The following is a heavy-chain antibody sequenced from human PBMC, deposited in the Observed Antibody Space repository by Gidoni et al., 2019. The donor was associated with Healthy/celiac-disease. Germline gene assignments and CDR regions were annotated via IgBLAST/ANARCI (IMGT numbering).Heavy chain of an antibody. Sequence: QVQLQESGPGLVKPSQTLSLTCTVSGGSISSVSSYWSWIRQPAVKGLEWIGCIYPRGSTNYNPSLKSRVTISVDTSKNQFSLKLSSVTAADTAVYYCASSSGWDLDYWGQGTLVTVSS. J-gene: IGHJ4*02. D-gene: IGHD6-19*01. CDR1: GGSISSVSSY. V-gene: IGHV4-61*02. CDR2: IYPRGST. CDR3: ASSSGWDLDY.